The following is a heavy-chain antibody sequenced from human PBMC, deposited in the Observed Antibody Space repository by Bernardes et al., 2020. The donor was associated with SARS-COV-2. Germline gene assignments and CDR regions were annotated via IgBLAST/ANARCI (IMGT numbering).Heavy chain of an antibody. Sequence: GESLKISCKGSGYSFSNYWIGWVRQMPGKGLEWMGIIYPGDSDTRYSPSFHGQVTFSVDKSISTAYLHWSSLKASDTAIYYCARQEVGATALFANWGQGTLVTVSS. CDR1: GYSFSNYW. J-gene: IGHJ4*02. V-gene: IGHV5-51*01. CDR2: IYPGDSDT. D-gene: IGHD1-26*01. CDR3: ARQEVGATALFAN.